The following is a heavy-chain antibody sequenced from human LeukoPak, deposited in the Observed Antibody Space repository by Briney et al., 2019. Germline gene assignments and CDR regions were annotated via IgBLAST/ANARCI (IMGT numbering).Heavy chain of an antibody. D-gene: IGHD6-19*01. J-gene: IGHJ5*02. CDR3: ATPARGGSALP. Sequence: PGGSLRLSCAASGFSFSSYWMSWVRQAPGKGLEWVANKQHDGSEQYYVDSVKGRFTISRDNTKKSLFLQINSLRAEDTAVYYCATPARGGSALPWGQGTLVTVSS. V-gene: IGHV3-7*01. CDR1: GFSFSSYW. CDR2: KQHDGSEQ.